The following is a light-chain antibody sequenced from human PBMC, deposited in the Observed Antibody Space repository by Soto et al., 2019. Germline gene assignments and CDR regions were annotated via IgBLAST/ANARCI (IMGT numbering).Light chain of an antibody. CDR2: DAS. CDR1: QSVSSN. Sequence: EIVMTQSPATLSMSPGERATLSCRASQSVSSNLAWYQQKPGQAPRLLIYDASTRATGIPARFSGSGSGTEYTLTISSLQSEDSAVYDCQQCSWHPFTVTFGGGTKVEIK. V-gene: IGKV3-15*01. J-gene: IGKJ4*01. CDR3: QQCSWHPFTVT.